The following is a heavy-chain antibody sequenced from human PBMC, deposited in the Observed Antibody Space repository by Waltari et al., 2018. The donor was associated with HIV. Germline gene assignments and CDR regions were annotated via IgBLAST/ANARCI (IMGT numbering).Heavy chain of an antibody. J-gene: IGHJ4*02. D-gene: IGHD1-7*01. V-gene: IGHV4-38-2*02. CDR3: ARDIGSRKETTYFDY. Sequence: QVQLQESGPGLVKPSETLSLTCAVSGYSISSAYHWGWIRQPPGNGLEWIGTIYHSGSTYYNPSLKSRVTISVDTSKNQFSLKLSSVTAADTAVYYCARDIGSRKETTYFDYWGQGTLVTVSS. CDR1: GYSISSAYH. CDR2: IYHSGST.